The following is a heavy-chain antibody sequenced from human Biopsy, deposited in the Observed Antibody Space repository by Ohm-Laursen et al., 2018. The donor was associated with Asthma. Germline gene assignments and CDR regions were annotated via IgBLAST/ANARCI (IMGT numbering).Heavy chain of an antibody. D-gene: IGHD3-10*01. J-gene: IGHJ4*02. Sequence: GSLRLSCAASGFAVSRDHMFWVRQAPGKGLEWVSVIYSGGTSHTADSVKGRFAISRDKSENTLYLQMNSLSAEDTAVYYCAKDERLYYGSDSKYMQPVPLGDWGQGTLVIVSA. CDR2: IYSGGTS. V-gene: IGHV3-53*01. CDR3: AKDERLYYGSDSKYMQPVPLGD. CDR1: GFAVSRDH.